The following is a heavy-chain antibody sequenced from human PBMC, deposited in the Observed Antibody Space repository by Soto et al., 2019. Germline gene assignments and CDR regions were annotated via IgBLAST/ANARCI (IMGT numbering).Heavy chain of an antibody. D-gene: IGHD3-10*01. J-gene: IGHJ5*02. CDR3: ARAGRYYYGSGSYHITGGWFDP. CDR1: GYTFTGYY. V-gene: IGHV1-2*04. CDR2: INPNSGGT. Sequence: ASVKVSCKASGYTFTGYYMHWVRQAPGQGLEWMGWINPNSGGTNYAQKFQGWVTMTRNTSISTAYMELSRVRSDDTAVYYCARAGRYYYGSGSYHITGGWFDPWGQGTLVTVSS.